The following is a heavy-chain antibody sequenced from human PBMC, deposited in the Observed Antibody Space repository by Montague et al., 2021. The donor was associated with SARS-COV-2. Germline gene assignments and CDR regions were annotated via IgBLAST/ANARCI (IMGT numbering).Heavy chain of an antibody. CDR2: MYYSGST. Sequence: SETLSLTCTVSGGSISSYYWSWIRPPPGKGLEWIGYMYYSGSTNYNPSLKSRVTLSVDTSKNQFSLKLSSVTAADTAVYYCARDFDYWGQGTLVTVSS. CDR1: GGSISSYY. J-gene: IGHJ4*02. V-gene: IGHV4-59*13. CDR3: ARDFDY.